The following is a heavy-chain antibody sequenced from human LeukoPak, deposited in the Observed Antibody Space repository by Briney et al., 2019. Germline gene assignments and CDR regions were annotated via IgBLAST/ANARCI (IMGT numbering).Heavy chain of an antibody. CDR3: XXXSNRYDSSXFDD. Sequence: GGSLRLSCAASGFTFSNAWMNWVRQAPGKGLEWVGRIYSKGDGGTTEYSAPVKGRFTISREDSENTLYLQLNSLKTEDTSFXYXXXXSNRYDSSXFDDWGQGTLVTVSS. V-gene: IGHV3-15*01. J-gene: IGHJ4*02. CDR1: GFTFSNAW. CDR2: IYSKGDGGTT. D-gene: IGHD3-22*01.